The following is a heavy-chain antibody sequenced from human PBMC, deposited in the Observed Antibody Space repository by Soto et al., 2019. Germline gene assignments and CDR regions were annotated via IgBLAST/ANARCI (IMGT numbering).Heavy chain of an antibody. Sequence: LRLSCAASGFTFGTYTMSWVRQVPGKGLEWVSSIGTTSSFIYYADSVRGRFTISRDNAGDSLYLQMRSLRAEDTAVYYCARVMCGDCSSYYYYSMDVWGQGTTVTVSS. J-gene: IGHJ6*02. CDR1: GFTFGTYT. CDR2: IGTTSSFI. D-gene: IGHD2-21*02. V-gene: IGHV3-21*01. CDR3: ARVMCGDCSSYYYYSMDV.